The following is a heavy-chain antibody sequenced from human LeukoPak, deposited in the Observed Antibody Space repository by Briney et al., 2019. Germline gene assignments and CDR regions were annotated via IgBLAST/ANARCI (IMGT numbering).Heavy chain of an antibody. CDR2: ISYDGSNK. CDR3: ARSALWFGDFFDY. J-gene: IGHJ4*02. Sequence: GGSLRLSCAASGFTFSSYAMHWVRQAPGKGLEWVAVISYDGSNKYYADSVKGRFTISRDNSKNTLYLQMNSLRAEDTAVYYCARSALWFGDFFDYWGQGTLVTVSS. V-gene: IGHV3-30-3*01. CDR1: GFTFSSYA. D-gene: IGHD3-10*01.